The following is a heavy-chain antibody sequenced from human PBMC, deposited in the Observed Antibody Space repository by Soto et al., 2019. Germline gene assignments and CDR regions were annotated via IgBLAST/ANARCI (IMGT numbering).Heavy chain of an antibody. V-gene: IGHV1-2*02. D-gene: IGHD6-19*01. CDR2: INPNSGGT. CDR3: ARGRSSSGWSFHFPSLC. CDR1: GYTFTGYY. Sequence: QVQLVQSGAEVKKPGASVKVSCKASGYTFTGYYMHWVRQAPGQGLEWMGWINPNSGGTNYAQKFQGRVTMTRDTSISTAYRERSRLRSDDTAVYYCARGRSSSGWSFHFPSLCWGQGTLVAVSS. J-gene: IGHJ4*02.